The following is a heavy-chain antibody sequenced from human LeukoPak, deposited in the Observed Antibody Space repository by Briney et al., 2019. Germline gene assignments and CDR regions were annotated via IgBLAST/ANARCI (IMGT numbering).Heavy chain of an antibody. CDR2: INPGGGST. J-gene: IGHJ4*02. CDR3: ARAGYYYGSGSPLDY. D-gene: IGHD3-10*01. CDR1: GYTFTSYY. V-gene: IGHV1-46*01. Sequence: GASVKVSCKASGYTFTSYYMHWVRQAPGQGLEWMGIINPGGGSTSYAQKFQGRVTMTRDTSTSTVYMELSSLRSEDTAVYYCARAGYYYGSGSPLDYWGQGTLVTVS.